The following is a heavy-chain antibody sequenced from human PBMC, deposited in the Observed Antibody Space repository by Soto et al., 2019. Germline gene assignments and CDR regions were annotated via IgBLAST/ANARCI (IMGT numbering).Heavy chain of an antibody. CDR1: GGSISSYY. Sequence: PSETLSLTCTFSGGSISSYYWSWIRQPPGKGLEWIGYIYYSGSTNYNPSLKSRVTISVDTSKNQFSLKLSSVTAADTAVYYCAISTSSTVTYYFDYWGQGTLVTVSS. J-gene: IGHJ4*02. D-gene: IGHD4-17*01. CDR3: AISTSSTVTYYFDY. CDR2: IYYSGST. V-gene: IGHV4-59*01.